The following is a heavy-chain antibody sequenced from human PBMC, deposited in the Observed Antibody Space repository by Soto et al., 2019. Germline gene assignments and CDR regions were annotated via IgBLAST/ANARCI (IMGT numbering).Heavy chain of an antibody. CDR2: VYHTGDT. D-gene: IGHD2-21*02. V-gene: IGHV4-4*02. CDR3: AREIVTAGGNNYFDP. CDR1: GGTVASSHW. J-gene: IGHJ5*02. Sequence: SETLSLTCGVSGGTVASSHWWSWVRQSPGGGLEWIGNVYHTGDTNFNPSLQSRVTISVDKSNNQFSLRLNSLTAADTAVYFCAREIVTAGGNNYFDPWGPGTLVTVSS.